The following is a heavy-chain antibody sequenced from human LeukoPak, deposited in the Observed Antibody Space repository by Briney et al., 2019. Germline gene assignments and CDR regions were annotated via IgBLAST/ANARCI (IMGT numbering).Heavy chain of an antibody. CDR3: ARTPMIVVVPFDY. CDR2: ISSSGSTI. CDR1: GFTFSSYE. Sequence: GGSLRLSCAASGFTFSSYEMNWVRQAPGKGLEWVSYISSSGSTIYYADSVKGRFTISRDNAKNSLYLQMNSLRAADTAVYYCARTPMIVVVPFDYWGQGTLVTVSS. J-gene: IGHJ4*02. V-gene: IGHV3-48*03. D-gene: IGHD3-22*01.